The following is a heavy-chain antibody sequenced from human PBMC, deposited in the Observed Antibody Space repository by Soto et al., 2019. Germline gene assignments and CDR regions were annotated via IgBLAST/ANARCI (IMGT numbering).Heavy chain of an antibody. CDR3: ASLITMVRGVQDN. J-gene: IGHJ4*02. D-gene: IGHD3-10*01. Sequence: GGSLRLSCAASGFTFSSYAMSWVRQAPGKGLEWVSAISGSGGSTYYADSAKGRFTISRDNSKNTLYLQMNSLRAEDTAVYYCASLITMVRGVQDNGGQGTLVTVSS. CDR2: ISGSGGST. V-gene: IGHV3-23*01. CDR1: GFTFSSYA.